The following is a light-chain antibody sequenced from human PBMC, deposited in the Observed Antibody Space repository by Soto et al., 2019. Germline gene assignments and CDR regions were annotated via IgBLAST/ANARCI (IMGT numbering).Light chain of an antibody. CDR1: QSISSW. CDR2: KAS. V-gene: IGKV1-5*03. CDR3: QQYIRYPLT. Sequence: DIQMTQSPSTLSASVGDRVTITCRASQSISSWLAWYQQKPEKAPNLLIYKASSLESGVPSRFSATGSGTEFTLTISTLQPDDFAIYYCQQYIRYPLTFGQGTRLEI. J-gene: IGKJ5*01.